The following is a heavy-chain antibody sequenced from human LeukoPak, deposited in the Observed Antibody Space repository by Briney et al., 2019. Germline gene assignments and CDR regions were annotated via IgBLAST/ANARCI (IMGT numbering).Heavy chain of an antibody. J-gene: IGHJ4*02. D-gene: IGHD3-22*01. Sequence: QTGGSLRLSCAVSGITLSNYAMSWVRQAPGKGLEWVAGISGSGGGTNYADSVKGRFTISRDNPKNTLYLQMNNLRADDTAVYFCAKRGVVIRVILVGFHKEAYYFDSWGQGALVTASS. CDR2: ISGSGGGT. CDR1: GITLSNYA. V-gene: IGHV3-23*01. CDR3: AKRGVVIRVILVGFHKEAYYFDS.